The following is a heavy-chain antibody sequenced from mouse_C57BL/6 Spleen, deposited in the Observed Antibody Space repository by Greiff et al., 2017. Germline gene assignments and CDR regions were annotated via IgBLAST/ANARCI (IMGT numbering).Heavy chain of an antibody. V-gene: IGHV1-22*01. D-gene: IGHD1-1*01. CDR2: INPNNGGT. CDR3: ARLTTVVPFDY. Sequence: EVQLQESGPELVKPGASVKMSCKASGYTFTDYNMHWVKQSHGKSLEWIGYINPNNGGTSYNQKFKGKATLTVNKSSSTAYMELRSLTSEDSAVYYCARLTTVVPFDYWGQGTTLTVSS. CDR1: GYTFTDYN. J-gene: IGHJ2*01.